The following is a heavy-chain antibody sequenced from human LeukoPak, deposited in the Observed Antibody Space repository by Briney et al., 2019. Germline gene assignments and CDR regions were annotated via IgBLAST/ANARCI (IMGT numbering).Heavy chain of an antibody. D-gene: IGHD7-27*01. V-gene: IGHV4-59*01. CDR2: MYYSGST. Sequence: SETLSLTCTVSGGSISSYYWSWIRQPPGKGLEWIGYMYYSGSTNYNPSLKSRVTMSVDTSKNQFSLKVSSVTAADTAVYYCARLLTGKYVDWGQGTLVTVSS. CDR1: GGSISSYY. CDR3: ARLLTGKYVD. J-gene: IGHJ4*02.